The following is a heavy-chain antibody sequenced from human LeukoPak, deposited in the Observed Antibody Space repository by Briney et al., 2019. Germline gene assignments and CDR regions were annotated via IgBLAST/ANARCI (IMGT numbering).Heavy chain of an antibody. CDR2: ITTYNGNT. J-gene: IGHJ4*02. D-gene: IGHD4-17*01. CDR3: ARGYDYGDYVGDFDY. Sequence: GASVKVSCKASGYTFTSYPISWVRQAPRQGLEWMGWITTYNGNTNYAQKLQGRVTMTTDTSTSTAYMDLRGLRSDDTAVYYCARGYDYGDYVGDFDYWGQGTLVTVSS. CDR1: GYTFTSYP. V-gene: IGHV1-18*01.